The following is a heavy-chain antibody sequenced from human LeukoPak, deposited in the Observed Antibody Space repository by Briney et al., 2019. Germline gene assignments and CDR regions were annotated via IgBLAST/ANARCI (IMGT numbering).Heavy chain of an antibody. Sequence: VGSLRLSCAASGFTVSTNYMSWVRQAPGKGLEWVSLIYSGGGTYYAESVKGRFTISRDNSRNTLSLQMNRLRVDERAVYYCARGFRSVTTWGYFDYWGQGALVTVSS. D-gene: IGHD4-17*01. J-gene: IGHJ4*02. CDR1: GFTVSTNY. CDR3: ARGFRSVTTWGYFDY. V-gene: IGHV3-66*01. CDR2: IYSGGGT.